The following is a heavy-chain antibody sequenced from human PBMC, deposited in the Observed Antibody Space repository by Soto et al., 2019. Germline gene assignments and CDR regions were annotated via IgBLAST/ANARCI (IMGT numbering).Heavy chain of an antibody. Sequence: QVQLVQGGTEVKMAGSSVRISCEASGGTLSNYAVSWVRQAPGLGLEWMGGIIPIFGTTTYAQKFQGRITITADETTGRVYMDLTGLRSDDTAVFYCTRAVRTGNYGMDVWGQGTKVTVSS. CDR2: IIPIFGTT. CDR3: TRAVRTGNYGMDV. CDR1: GGTLSNYA. J-gene: IGHJ6*02. V-gene: IGHV1-69*01.